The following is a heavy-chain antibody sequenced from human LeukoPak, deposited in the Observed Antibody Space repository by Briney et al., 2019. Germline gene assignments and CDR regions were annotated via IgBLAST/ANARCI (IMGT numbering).Heavy chain of an antibody. CDR1: GFSFSRYD. CDR2: IHSSGGST. CDR3: AKSNGDYGDAFDI. D-gene: IGHD4-17*01. V-gene: IGHV3-23*01. Sequence: WGSLRLSCAASGFSFSRYDMNWVRQAPGKGLEWVSRIHSSGGSTYYADSVKGRFTISRDNAKNTLYLQMNSLRAEDTAVYYCAKSNGDYGDAFDIWGRGTMVTVSS. J-gene: IGHJ3*02.